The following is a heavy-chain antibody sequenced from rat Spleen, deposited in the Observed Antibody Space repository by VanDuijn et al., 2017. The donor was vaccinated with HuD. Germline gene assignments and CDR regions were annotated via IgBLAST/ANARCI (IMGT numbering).Heavy chain of an antibody. Sequence: EVQLQESGPGLVKPSQSLSLTCSVTNYSITSDYWGWIRKFPGSKMEWIGHISYSGSSSYSPSLKGRISITRDTSKNQFFLQVNSVTTEDSGTYYCARSDGTHYYLPFANWGQGTLVTVSS. V-gene: IGHV3-1*01. CDR1: NYSITSDY. CDR3: ARSDGTHYYLPFAN. J-gene: IGHJ3*01. CDR2: ISYSGSS. D-gene: IGHD1-12*02.